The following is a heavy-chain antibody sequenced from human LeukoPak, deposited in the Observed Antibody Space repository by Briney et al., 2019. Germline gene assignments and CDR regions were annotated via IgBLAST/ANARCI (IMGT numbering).Heavy chain of an antibody. CDR2: IKSNPDGGTT. CDR3: TTDFGITMIRGVFVS. V-gene: IGHV3-15*05. CDR1: GFTFNNAW. J-gene: IGHJ5*02. Sequence: GGSLRLSCAASGFTFNNAWMTWVRQAPGKGLEWVGRIKSNPDGGTTDFAAPVKGRFTISRDDSKNTLYLQMHIAQTEDTAVYFCTTDFGITMIRGVFVSWGQGTLVTVSS. D-gene: IGHD3-10*01.